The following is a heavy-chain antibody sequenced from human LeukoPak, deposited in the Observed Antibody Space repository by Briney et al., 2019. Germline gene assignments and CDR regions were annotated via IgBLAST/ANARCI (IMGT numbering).Heavy chain of an antibody. V-gene: IGHV3-43*01. CDR2: ISWDGGST. D-gene: IGHD2-2*01. CDR1: GFTFDDYA. Sequence: PGRSLRLSCAASGFTFDDYAMHWVRQAPGKGLEWVSLISWDGGSTYYADSVKGRFTISRDNSKNSLYLQMNSLRTEDTAFYYCAKDLYCSSTSCPTTLGHWGQGTLVTVSS. CDR3: AKDLYCSSTSCPTTLGH. J-gene: IGHJ4*02.